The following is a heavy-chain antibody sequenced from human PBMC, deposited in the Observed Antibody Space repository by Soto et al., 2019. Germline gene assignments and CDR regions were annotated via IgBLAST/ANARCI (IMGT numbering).Heavy chain of an antibody. CDR2: ISGTGGSA. J-gene: IGHJ6*03. CDR1: GLTFSDYA. Sequence: GGSLRLSCAASGLTFSDYAMTWVRQGPGKGLDWVSSISGTGGSAYYADSVRGRFTISRDNSKNTLYLQMNILRVEDTAVYYCAKGGSSWPTYHYYYMDVWGKGTTVTVSS. CDR3: AKGGSSWPTYHYYYMDV. V-gene: IGHV3-23*01. D-gene: IGHD6-13*01.